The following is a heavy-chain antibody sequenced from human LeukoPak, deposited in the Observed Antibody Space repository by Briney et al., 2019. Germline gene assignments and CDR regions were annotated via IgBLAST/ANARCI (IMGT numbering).Heavy chain of an antibody. CDR2: ISGSGGST. Sequence: GGSLRLSCAASGFTFSSYAMSWVRQAPGKGLEWVSAISGSGGSTYYADSVKGRFTISRDNSKNTLYLQMNSLRAEDTAVYYCAKDPGHCGGDSYPARGDNWFDPWGQGTLVTVSS. CDR3: AKDPGHCGGDSYPARGDNWFDP. D-gene: IGHD2-21*02. V-gene: IGHV3-23*01. CDR1: GFTFSSYA. J-gene: IGHJ5*02.